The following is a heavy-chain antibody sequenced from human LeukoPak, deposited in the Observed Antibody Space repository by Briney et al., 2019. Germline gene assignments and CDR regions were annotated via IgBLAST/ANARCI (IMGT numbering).Heavy chain of an antibody. CDR1: GGSISSYY. J-gene: IGHJ4*02. CDR3: ARPGEDYGDYVFDY. Sequence: SETLSLTCTVSGGSISSYYWSWIRQPPGKGLEWIGYIYYSGSTNYNPSLKSRVTISVDTSKNQFSLKLSSVTAADTAVYYCARPGEDYGDYVFDYWGQGTLVTVSS. D-gene: IGHD4-17*01. CDR2: IYYSGST. V-gene: IGHV4-59*01.